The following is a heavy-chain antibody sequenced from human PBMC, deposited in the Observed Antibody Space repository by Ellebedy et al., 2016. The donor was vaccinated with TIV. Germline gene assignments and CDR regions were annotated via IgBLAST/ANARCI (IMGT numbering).Heavy chain of an antibody. Sequence: GESLKISCKGSGYSFTSYWISWVRQMPGEGLEWMARIDPRDSYTSYSPSFQGHVTISVDNSITTAYLEWSSLTASDTAIYYCAKHKVDVNGYSYGYSDSWGQGTLVTVSS. V-gene: IGHV5-10-1*01. CDR3: AKHKVDVNGYSYGYSDS. CDR2: IDPRDSYT. J-gene: IGHJ4*02. CDR1: GYSFTSYW. D-gene: IGHD5-18*01.